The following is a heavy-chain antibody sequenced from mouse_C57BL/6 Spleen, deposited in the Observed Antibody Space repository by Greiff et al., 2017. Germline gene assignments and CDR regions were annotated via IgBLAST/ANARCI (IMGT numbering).Heavy chain of an antibody. CDR2: IYPRDGST. D-gene: IGHD2-1*01. J-gene: IGHJ4*01. CDR1: GYTFTSYD. V-gene: IGHV1-85*01. CDR3: ARKEDGNYLYYAMDY. Sequence: QVQLQQSGPELVKPGASVKLSCKASGYTFTSYDINWVKQRPGQGLEWIGWIYPRDGSTKYNEKFKGKATLTVDTSSSTAYMELHSLTSEDSAVYFCARKEDGNYLYYAMDYWGQGTSVTVSS.